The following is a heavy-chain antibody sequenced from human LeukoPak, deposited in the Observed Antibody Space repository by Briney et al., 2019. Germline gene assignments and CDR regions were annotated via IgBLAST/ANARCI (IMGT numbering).Heavy chain of an antibody. D-gene: IGHD2-8*01. CDR3: AKDRDHATNPGYFQH. CDR1: GFTFSSYG. Sequence: GGSLRLSCAASGFTFSSYGMHWVRQAPGKGLEWVAFIRYDGSNKYYADSVKGRFTISRDNSKNTLYLQMNSLRAEDTAVYYCAKDRDHATNPGYFQHWGQGTLVTVSS. J-gene: IGHJ1*01. CDR2: IRYDGSNK. V-gene: IGHV3-30*02.